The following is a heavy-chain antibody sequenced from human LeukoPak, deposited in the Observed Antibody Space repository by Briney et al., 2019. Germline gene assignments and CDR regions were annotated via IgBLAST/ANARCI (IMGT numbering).Heavy chain of an antibody. Sequence: GGSLRLSCAASGFRFSDYTMTWVRQAPGKGPEWVSAIGGRGGSTYYADSLGGRFTVSRDNSKDMLYLQMNSLKVEDTATYYCGKEGGAWGQGTKVTVSS. J-gene: IGHJ5*02. V-gene: IGHV3-23*01. CDR1: GFRFSDYT. D-gene: IGHD3-16*01. CDR3: GKEGGA. CDR2: IGGRGGST.